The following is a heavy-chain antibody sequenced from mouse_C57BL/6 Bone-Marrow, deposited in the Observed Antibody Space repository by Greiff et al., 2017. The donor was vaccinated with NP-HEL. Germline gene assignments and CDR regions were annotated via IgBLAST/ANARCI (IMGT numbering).Heavy chain of an antibody. J-gene: IGHJ4*01. CDR2: IWGDGST. CDR1: GFSLTSYG. CDR3: AKGGGGTMDY. Sequence: VQRVESGPGLVAPSQSLSITCTVSGFSLTSYGVSWVRQPPGKGLEWLGVIWGDGSTNYHLALISRLSISKDNSKSKVFIKLSSLQTEDTAAYYCAKGGGGTMDYWGQGTSVTVSS. V-gene: IGHV2-3*01.